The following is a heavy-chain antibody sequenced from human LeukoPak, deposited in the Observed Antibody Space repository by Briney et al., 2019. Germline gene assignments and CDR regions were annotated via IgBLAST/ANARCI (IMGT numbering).Heavy chain of an antibody. Sequence: GGSLRLSCTASGFTFTNYAVSWVRQAPGKGLEWVANIKQDGSEKYYVDSVKGRFTISRDNAKNSLYLQMNSLRAEDTAVYYCATQGEILWGQGTLVTVSS. V-gene: IGHV3-7*01. CDR2: IKQDGSEK. D-gene: IGHD1-26*01. J-gene: IGHJ4*02. CDR1: GFTFTNYA. CDR3: ATQGEIL.